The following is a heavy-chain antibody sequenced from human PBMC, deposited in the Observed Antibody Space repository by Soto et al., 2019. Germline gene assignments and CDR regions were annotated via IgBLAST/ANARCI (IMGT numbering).Heavy chain of an antibody. CDR3: ARAKGHPMTTVTTPDY. Sequence: ASVKVSCKASGYTFTSYGISWVRQAPGQGLEWMGWISAYNGNTNYAQKLQGRVTMTTDTSTSTAYMELRSLRSDDTAVYYCARAKGHPMTTVTTPDYWGQGTLVTVSS. J-gene: IGHJ4*02. V-gene: IGHV1-18*01. D-gene: IGHD4-17*01. CDR2: ISAYNGNT. CDR1: GYTFTSYG.